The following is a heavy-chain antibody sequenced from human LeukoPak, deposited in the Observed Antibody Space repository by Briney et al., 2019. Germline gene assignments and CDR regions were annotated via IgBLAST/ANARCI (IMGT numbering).Heavy chain of an antibody. Sequence: GGSLRLSCAASGFTFSSYSMNWVRQAPGKGLEWVSSISSSSSYIYYADSVKCRFTISRDNAKNSLYLQMNSLRAEDTAVYYCAKDRGHYDFWSGYTESDYWGQGTLVTVSS. V-gene: IGHV3-21*04. J-gene: IGHJ4*02. CDR3: AKDRGHYDFWSGYTESDY. D-gene: IGHD3-3*01. CDR1: GFTFSSYS. CDR2: ISSSSSYI.